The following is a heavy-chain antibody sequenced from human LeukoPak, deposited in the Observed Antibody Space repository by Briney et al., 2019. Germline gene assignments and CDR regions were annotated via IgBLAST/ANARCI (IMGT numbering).Heavy chain of an antibody. V-gene: IGHV3-48*01. J-gene: IGHJ3*02. CDR2: INSGSSTI. CDR3: ARVLLERPGIDSFDM. CDR1: EFSLRSYS. Sequence: PGGSLRLSCGASEFSLRSYSMDWVRQAPGKGLEWVSHINSGSSTIYYADSVKGRFTISRDNAGNSLYLHMNSLRAEDTAVYYCARVLLERPGIDSFDMWSQGTMVTVSS. D-gene: IGHD1-1*01.